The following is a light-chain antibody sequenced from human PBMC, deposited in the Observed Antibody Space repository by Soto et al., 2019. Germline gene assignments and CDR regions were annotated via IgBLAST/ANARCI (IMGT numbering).Light chain of an antibody. CDR3: QQYGSSPLT. CDR2: GAS. J-gene: IGKJ2*01. V-gene: IGKV3-20*01. CDR1: QSVSSSY. Sequence: EIVLTQSPGTLSLSPGERATLSCRASQSVSSSYLAWYQQKPGQAPRLLIYGASSRATGIPDRVSGSGSGTDFTRTSSRLEPEELAVDDCQQYGSSPLTFGQGTKLEIK.